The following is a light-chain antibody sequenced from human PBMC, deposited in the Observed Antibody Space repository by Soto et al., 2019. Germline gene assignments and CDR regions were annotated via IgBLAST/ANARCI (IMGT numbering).Light chain of an antibody. CDR1: QNVTTN. CDR2: DAS. CDR3: QQRSNWPPIT. V-gene: IGKV3-11*01. Sequence: IVMTQSPATLSVSPGERATFSCRASQNVTTNMAWYQQKPGQAPRLLIYDASNRATGIPARFSGSGSGTDFTLTISSLEPEDFAVYYCQQRSNWPPITFGQGTRLEIK. J-gene: IGKJ5*01.